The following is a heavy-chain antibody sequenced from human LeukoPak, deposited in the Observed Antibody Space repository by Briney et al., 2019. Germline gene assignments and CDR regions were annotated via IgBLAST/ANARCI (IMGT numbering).Heavy chain of an antibody. CDR2: IWYDGSDK. CDR1: GFTFSNYG. CDR3: ARSTKYPAEYFQH. Sequence: GGSLRLSCAASGFTFSNYGMHWVRQAPGKGLEWVAVIWYDGSDKYYADSVKGRFTISRDNAKNTLYLQMNSLRAEDTAVYYCARSTKYPAEYFQHWGQGTLVTVTS. D-gene: IGHD5/OR15-5a*01. V-gene: IGHV3-33*01. J-gene: IGHJ1*01.